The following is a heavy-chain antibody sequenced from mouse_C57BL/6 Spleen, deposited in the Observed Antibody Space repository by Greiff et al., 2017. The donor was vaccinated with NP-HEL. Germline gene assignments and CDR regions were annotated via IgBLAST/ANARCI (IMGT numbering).Heavy chain of an antibody. CDR3: ARIYYDYEGFAY. CDR2: INPGSGGT. CDR1: GYAFTNYL. J-gene: IGHJ3*01. V-gene: IGHV1-54*01. Sequence: QVQLQQSGAELVRPGTSVKVSCKASGYAFTNYLIEWVKQRPGQGLEWIGVINPGSGGTNYNEKFKGKATLTADKSSSTAYMQLSSLTSEDSVVYFCARIYYDYEGFAYWGQGTLVTVSA. D-gene: IGHD2-4*01.